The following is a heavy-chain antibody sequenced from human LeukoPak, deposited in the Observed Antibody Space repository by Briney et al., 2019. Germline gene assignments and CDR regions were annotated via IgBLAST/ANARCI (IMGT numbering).Heavy chain of an antibody. J-gene: IGHJ4*02. CDR3: AKGSSIAVAGTWLDY. Sequence: GGSLRLSCAASGFTFDDYAMHWVRQAPGKGLEWVSGISWNSGSIGYADSVKGRFTISRDNAKNSLYLQMNSLRAEDTALYYCAKGSSIAVAGTWLDYWGQGTPVTVSS. CDR2: ISWNSGSI. D-gene: IGHD6-19*01. V-gene: IGHV3-9*01. CDR1: GFTFDDYA.